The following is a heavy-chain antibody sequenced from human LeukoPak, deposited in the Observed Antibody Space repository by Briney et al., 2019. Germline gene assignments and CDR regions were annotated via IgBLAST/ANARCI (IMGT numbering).Heavy chain of an antibody. CDR3: AKQYVDTAMAGEYFDY. Sequence: PGGSLRLSCAASGFTFSSYAMSWVRQAPGKGLEWVSAISGSGGSTYYADSVKGRFTISRDNSKNTLYLQMNSLRAEDTAVYYCAKQYVDTAMAGEYFDYWGQGTLVTVSS. V-gene: IGHV3-23*01. CDR2: ISGSGGST. J-gene: IGHJ4*02. CDR1: GFTFSSYA. D-gene: IGHD5-18*01.